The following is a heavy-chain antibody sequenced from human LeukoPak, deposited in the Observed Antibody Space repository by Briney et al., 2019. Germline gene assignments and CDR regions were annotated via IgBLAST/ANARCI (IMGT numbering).Heavy chain of an antibody. J-gene: IGHJ4*02. V-gene: IGHV4-38-2*01. CDR2: IYTSGST. CDR1: GYSISSGYY. Sequence: SETLSLTCAVSGYSISSGYYWGWIRPPAGKGLEWIGRIYTSGSTNYNPSLKSRVTISVDTSKNQFSLKLSSVTAADTAVYYCARALVAGDFDYWGQGTLVTVSS. D-gene: IGHD6-19*01. CDR3: ARALVAGDFDY.